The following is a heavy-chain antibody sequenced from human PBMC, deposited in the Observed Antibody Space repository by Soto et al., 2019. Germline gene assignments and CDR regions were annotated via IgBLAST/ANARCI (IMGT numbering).Heavy chain of an antibody. J-gene: IGHJ5*02. CDR2: ISAYNGST. CDR3: ARTRCIAVAHAQGWFDP. Sequence: ASVKVSCKASGYTFTSYGIRWLRQAPGQGLEWMGWISAYNGSTNYAQKLQGRVTMTTDTSTSTAYMELRSLRSDDTAVYYCARTRCIAVAHAQGWFDPWGQGTLVTVSS. D-gene: IGHD6-19*01. CDR1: GYTFTSYG. V-gene: IGHV1-18*01.